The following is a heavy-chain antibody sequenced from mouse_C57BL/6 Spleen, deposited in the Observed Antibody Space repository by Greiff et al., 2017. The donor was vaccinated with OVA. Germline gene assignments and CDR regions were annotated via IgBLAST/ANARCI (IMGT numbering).Heavy chain of an antibody. CDR1: GYTFTSYW. J-gene: IGHJ2*01. V-gene: IGHV1-59*01. D-gene: IGHD1-1*01. Sequence: QVHVKQPGAELVRPGTSVKLSCKASGYTFTSYWMHWVKQRPGQGLEWIGVIDPSDSYTNYNQKFKGKATLTVDTSSSTAYMQLSSLTSEDSAVYYCARELIYYGSSYDYWGQGTTLTVSS. CDR3: ARELIYYGSSYDY. CDR2: IDPSDSYT.